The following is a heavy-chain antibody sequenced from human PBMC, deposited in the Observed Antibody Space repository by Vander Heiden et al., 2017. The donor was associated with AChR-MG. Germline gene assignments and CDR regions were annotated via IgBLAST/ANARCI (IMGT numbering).Heavy chain of an antibody. V-gene: IGHV3-21*01. J-gene: IGHJ4*02. CDR1: GFTFRSYS. CDR2: MSSSSSYI. D-gene: IGHD6-6*01. CDR3: AREPPSIAARTVILDY. Sequence: EVQLVESGGGLVKPGGSLTLSCAASGFTFRSYSMNWVRQGPGKGLGWVSSMSSSSSYIYYADSVKGRFTISRDNAKNSLYLQMNSLRAEDTAVYYCAREPPSIAARTVILDYWGQGTLVTVSS.